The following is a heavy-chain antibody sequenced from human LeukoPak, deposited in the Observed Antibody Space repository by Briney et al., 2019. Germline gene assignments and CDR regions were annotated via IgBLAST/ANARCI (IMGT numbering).Heavy chain of an antibody. CDR2: ISTYNGNT. J-gene: IGHJ4*02. CDR3: ARDGVGIAAAGSYFDY. CDR1: GYTFTSYG. V-gene: IGHV1-18*04. Sequence: GAAVKVSCLASGYTFTSYGISGVRQPPAQGREWMGWISTYNGNTNYAQKLQDRVTMTTDTSTSTAYMELRSLRSDDTAVYYCARDGVGIAAAGSYFDYWGQGTLVTVSS. D-gene: IGHD6-13*01.